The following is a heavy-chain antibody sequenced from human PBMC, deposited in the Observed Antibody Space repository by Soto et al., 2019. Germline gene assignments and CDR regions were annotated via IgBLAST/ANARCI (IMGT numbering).Heavy chain of an antibody. J-gene: IGHJ6*02. CDR1: GYTFTGYY. V-gene: IGHV1-2*04. CDR2: INPNSGGT. CDR3: ARVGYCSSTSCYAAGGMDV. Sequence: ASVKVSCKASGYTFTGYYMHWVRQAPGQGLEWVGWINPNSGGTNYAQKFQGWVTMTRDTSISTAYMELSRLRSDDTAVYYCARVGYCSSTSCYAAGGMDVWGQGTTVTVSS. D-gene: IGHD2-2*01.